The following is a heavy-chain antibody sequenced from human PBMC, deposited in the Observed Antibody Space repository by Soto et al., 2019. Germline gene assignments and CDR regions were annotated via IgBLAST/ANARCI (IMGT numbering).Heavy chain of an antibody. Sequence: QVQLVESGGGVVQPGRSLRLSCAASGFSFSTYGMHWVRQAPGKGLEWVAVISHDGSNKYYPDSVKGRFTISRDNSKNTLYLQMNSLRTEDTAVYYCAKDPGYVPVPDYWCQGTMVIVSS. D-gene: IGHD5-18*01. CDR3: AKDPGYVPVPDY. CDR1: GFSFSTYG. CDR2: ISHDGSNK. J-gene: IGHJ4*02. V-gene: IGHV3-30*18.